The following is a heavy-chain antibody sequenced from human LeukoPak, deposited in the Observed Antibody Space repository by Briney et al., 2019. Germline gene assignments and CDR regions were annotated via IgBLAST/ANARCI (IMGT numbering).Heavy chain of an antibody. CDR2: IYYIGST. Sequence: PSETPSLTCTVSGGSLNRGGYYWSWIRQHPRNGLEWSGYIYYIGSTYYTPSLKSRVTISVDTSKNQFSLTLSSVTAAYTAVYYSARYATIFGVVTISKYYYYYMDVWGKGTTVTVSS. CDR1: GGSLNRGGYY. V-gene: IGHV4-31*03. J-gene: IGHJ6*03. CDR3: ARYATIFGVVTISKYYYYYMDV. D-gene: IGHD3-3*01.